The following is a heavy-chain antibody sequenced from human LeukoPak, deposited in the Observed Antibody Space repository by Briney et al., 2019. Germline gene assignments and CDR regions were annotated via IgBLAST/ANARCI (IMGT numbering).Heavy chain of an antibody. Sequence: RASVKVSCKASGYTFSSYGLSWVRQAPGQGLEWVGWISAYNGHTRYAQNLQGRVTMTTDTSTSTAYMEVRSLRSDDTAVYYCARWGTRSAYSVVDYWGQGTLVTVSS. J-gene: IGHJ4*02. CDR2: ISAYNGHT. CDR1: GYTFSSYG. V-gene: IGHV1-18*01. CDR3: ARWGTRSAYSVVDY. D-gene: IGHD2-21*01.